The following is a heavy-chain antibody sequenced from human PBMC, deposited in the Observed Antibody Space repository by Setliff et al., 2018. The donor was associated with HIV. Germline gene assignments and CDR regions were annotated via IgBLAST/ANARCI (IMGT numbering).Heavy chain of an antibody. CDR2: VDYNGRT. CDR1: GDSISSHY. Sequence: SETLSLTCTVSGDSISSHYWSWIRQPPGKGLEWIGYVDYNGRTDYNPSLKSRVTISVDTSKNQFSLRLSSVTAAETAVYYCARGGFQRILVVVSATPYFDSWGQGTLVTVSS. V-gene: IGHV4-59*11. D-gene: IGHD2-15*01. J-gene: IGHJ4*02. CDR3: ARGGFQRILVVVSATPYFDS.